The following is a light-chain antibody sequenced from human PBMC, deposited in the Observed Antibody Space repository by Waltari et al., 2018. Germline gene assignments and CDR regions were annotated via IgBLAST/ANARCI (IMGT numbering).Light chain of an antibody. J-gene: IGKJ4*01. V-gene: IGKV1-9*01. CDR3: QQLHSYPLT. Sequence: DIQLTQSPSFLSASVRDRVTITCRASQGINNYLAWYQQKPWKAPKLLIYAASTLQTGVPSRFSGSGSGTEFTLTISSLQPEDFATYYCQQLHSYPLTFGGGTKVEIK. CDR1: QGINNY. CDR2: AAS.